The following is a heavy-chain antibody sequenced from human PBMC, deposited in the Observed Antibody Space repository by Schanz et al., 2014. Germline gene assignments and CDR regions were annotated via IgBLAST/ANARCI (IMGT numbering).Heavy chain of an antibody. J-gene: IGHJ4*02. CDR3: ARLDPYCRSGTCSRAFDF. D-gene: IGHD2-15*01. V-gene: IGHV3-66*02. CDR1: GFSVGNKY. CDR2: IYIGGNT. Sequence: EVQLVESGGGLVQPGGSLRLSCAASGFSVGNKYMNWVRQAPGKGLEWVSFIYIGGNTYYADSVKGRFTISRDSSKNTLFLQMNSLRTEDTAVYYCARLDPYCRSGTCSRAFDFWGQGTLVTVSS.